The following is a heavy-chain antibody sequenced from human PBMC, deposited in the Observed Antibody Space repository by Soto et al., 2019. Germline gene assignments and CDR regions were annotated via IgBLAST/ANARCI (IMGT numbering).Heavy chain of an antibody. D-gene: IGHD1-1*01. CDR1: GGSISSGGYY. CDR3: ARLTHTTGTTGYYGMDV. J-gene: IGHJ6*02. CDR2: IYHSGST. V-gene: IGHV4-30-2*01. Sequence: SESLSLTCTVSGGSISSGGYYWSWIRQHPGKGLEWIGYIYHSGSTYYNPSLKSRVTISVDRSKNQFSLKLSSVTAADTAVYYCARLTHTTGTTGYYGMDVWGQGTTVTVSS.